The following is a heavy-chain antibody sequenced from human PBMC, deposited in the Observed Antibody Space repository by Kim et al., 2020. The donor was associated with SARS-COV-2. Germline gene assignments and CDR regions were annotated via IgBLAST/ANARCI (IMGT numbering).Heavy chain of an antibody. J-gene: IGHJ6*02. CDR2: INPSGGST. CDR3: ARVRTTSVVLMVYAIRLSGSSSMVV. CDR1: GYTFTSYY. V-gene: IGHV1-46*01. D-gene: IGHD2-8*01. Sequence: ASVKVSCKASGYTFTSYYMHWVRQAPGQGLEWMGIINPSGGSTSYAQKFQGRVTMTRDTTTSTVYMELSSLRSEDTAVYYCARVRTTSVVLMVYAIRLSGSSSMVVWGQVTTVSVFS.